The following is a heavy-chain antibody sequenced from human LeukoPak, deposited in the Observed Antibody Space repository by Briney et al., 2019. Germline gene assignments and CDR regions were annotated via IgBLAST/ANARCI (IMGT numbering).Heavy chain of an antibody. CDR2: ISFDGSNK. Sequence: GGSLRLSCAASGFTFSSHAMHWVRQAPGKGLEWVAVISFDGSNKYYVDSVRGRFTISRDNSKSTLFLQMNSLRAEDMAVYYCARDRRAAVVVAATPLDYWGQGTRVTVSS. D-gene: IGHD2-15*01. CDR3: ARDRRAAVVVAATPLDY. CDR1: GFTFSSHA. V-gene: IGHV3-30*04. J-gene: IGHJ4*02.